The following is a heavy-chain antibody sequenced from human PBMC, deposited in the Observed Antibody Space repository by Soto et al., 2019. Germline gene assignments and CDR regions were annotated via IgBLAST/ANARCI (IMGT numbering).Heavy chain of an antibody. J-gene: IGHJ4*02. D-gene: IGHD3-22*01. CDR3: TIDPAYDHIDY. CDR2: IRQDGNEI. CDR1: GFTFSSFW. V-gene: IGHV3-7*01. Sequence: EVQLVESGGGLVRPGGSLRLSCSASGFTFSSFWMGWVRQAPGKGLEWVANIRQDGNEIYYLDSVKGRFAISRGNAKNFVYLPMNRLTSEDTALYFCTIDPAYDHIDYWGQGTLVTVSP.